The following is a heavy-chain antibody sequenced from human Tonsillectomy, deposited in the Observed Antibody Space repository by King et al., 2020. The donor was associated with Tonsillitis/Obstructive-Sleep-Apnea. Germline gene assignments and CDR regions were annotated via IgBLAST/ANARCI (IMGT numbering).Heavy chain of an antibody. CDR1: GFTFSDYY. V-gene: IGHV3-11*05. Sequence: VQLVESGGGLVKPGGSLRLSCAASGFTFSDYYMSWIRQAPGKGLEWVSYISGSSYYTNYADSVKGRFTISRDNTKNSLYLQMNSLRAEDTAIYYCASDARGAGLFDYWGQGTLVTVSS. CDR2: ISGSSYYT. CDR3: ASDARGAGLFDY. J-gene: IGHJ4*02.